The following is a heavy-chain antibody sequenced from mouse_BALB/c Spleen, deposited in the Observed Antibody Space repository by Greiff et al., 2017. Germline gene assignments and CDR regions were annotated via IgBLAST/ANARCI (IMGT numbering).Heavy chain of an antibody. Sequence: EVQLVESGAELVKPGASVKLSCTASGFNIKDTYMHWVKQRPEQGLEWIGRIDPANGNTKYDPKFQGKATITADTSSNTAYLQLSSLTSEDTAVYYCARHYYGNYGWFAYWGQGTLVTVSA. CDR2: IDPANGNT. CDR3: ARHYYGNYGWFAY. J-gene: IGHJ3*01. CDR1: GFNIKDTY. V-gene: IGHV14-3*02. D-gene: IGHD2-1*01.